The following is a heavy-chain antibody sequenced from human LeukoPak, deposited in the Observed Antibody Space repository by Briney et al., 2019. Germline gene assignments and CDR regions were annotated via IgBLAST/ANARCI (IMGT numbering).Heavy chain of an antibody. Sequence: ASVKVSCKASGYILTDYYIHWVRQAPGQGLEWMGWINPNSGGTNYAQKFQGRVTMTRDTSISTAYMELSRLRSDDTAVYYCARDRRYYGSGNAAFDYWGQGTLVTVSS. CDR3: ARDRRYYGSGNAAFDY. D-gene: IGHD3-10*01. CDR1: GYILTDYY. V-gene: IGHV1-2*02. J-gene: IGHJ4*02. CDR2: INPNSGGT.